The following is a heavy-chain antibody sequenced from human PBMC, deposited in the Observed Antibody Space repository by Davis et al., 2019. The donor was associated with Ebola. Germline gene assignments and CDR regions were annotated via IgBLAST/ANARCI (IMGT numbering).Heavy chain of an antibody. CDR1: GGSISSGDYY. J-gene: IGHJ6*02. CDR2: IYYSGST. V-gene: IGHV4-30-4*01. CDR3: AAGHGYYYGMDV. Sequence: PSETLSLTCTVSGGSISSGDYYWSWIRQPPGKGLEWIGYIYYSGSTYYNPSLKSRVTISVDTSKNQFSLKLSSVTAADTAVYYCAAGHGYYYGMDVWGQGTTVTVSS.